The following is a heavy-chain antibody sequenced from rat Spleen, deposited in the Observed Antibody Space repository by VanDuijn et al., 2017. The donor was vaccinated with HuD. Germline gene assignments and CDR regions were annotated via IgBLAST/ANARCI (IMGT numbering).Heavy chain of an antibody. CDR1: GFSLTSYN. V-gene: IGHV2-30*01. J-gene: IGHJ2*01. Sequence: QVQLKESGPDLVQPSQTLSLTCTVSGFSLTSYNVHWVRQPTGKGLEWMGVIWTGGSTDYNSALKSRLSISRDTSKSQVFLKMNSLQTEDTAIYYCTRDRGTVATDYWGQGVKVTVSS. CDR2: IWTGGST. CDR3: TRDRGTVATDY. D-gene: IGHD1-8*01.